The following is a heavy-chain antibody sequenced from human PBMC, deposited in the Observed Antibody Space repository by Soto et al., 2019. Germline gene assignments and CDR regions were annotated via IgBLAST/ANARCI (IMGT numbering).Heavy chain of an antibody. CDR1: GFTFKNFA. V-gene: IGHV3-23*01. Sequence: EVQLLESGGGLVQPGGSLRLSCAASGFTFKNFAVSWVRQDPGKGMEWFAAIGGRVSSANYADSVKGRFTVSRDESKSPLYLQMSGLIVDDTALYYCAKDAVAYNGEWDWFDLWGQGTLVTVSS. CDR2: IGGRVSSA. J-gene: IGHJ5*02. D-gene: IGHD3-10*01. CDR3: AKDAVAYNGEWDWFDL.